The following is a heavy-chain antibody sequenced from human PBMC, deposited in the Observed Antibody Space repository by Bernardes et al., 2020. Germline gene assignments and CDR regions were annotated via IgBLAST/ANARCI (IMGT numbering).Heavy chain of an antibody. J-gene: IGHJ5*02. V-gene: IGHV1-2*06. CDR2: INPNSGGT. D-gene: IGHD1-1*01. CDR3: ARVEEEVVERGSWFDP. CDR1: GYTFTSYY. Sequence: ASVKVSCKASGYTFTSYYMHWVRQAPGQGLEWMGRINPNSGGTNYAQKFQGRVTMTRDTSISTAYMELSRLRSDDTAVYYCARVEEEVVERGSWFDPWGQGTLVTVSS.